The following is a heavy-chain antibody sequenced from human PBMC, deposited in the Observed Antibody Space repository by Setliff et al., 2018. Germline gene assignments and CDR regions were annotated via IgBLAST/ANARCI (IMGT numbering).Heavy chain of an antibody. CDR1: GYRFTTYW. Sequence: PGESLKISCKGSGYRFTTYWIGWVRQTPGKGLEWMGIVFSGDSDTRYSPPFQGQVTMSADKSINTAYLQWSSLKASDTAMYYCARLGAPAPHDAFDIWGQGTMVTVSS. V-gene: IGHV5-51*01. CDR2: VFSGDSDT. D-gene: IGHD6-25*01. J-gene: IGHJ3*02. CDR3: ARLGAPAPHDAFDI.